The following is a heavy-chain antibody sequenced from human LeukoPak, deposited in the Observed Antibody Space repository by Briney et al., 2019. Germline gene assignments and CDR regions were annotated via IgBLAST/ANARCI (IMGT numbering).Heavy chain of an antibody. CDR1: GFIFDDYA. Sequence: GGSLRLSCAASGFIFDDYAMYWVRQAPGKGLEWVSGISWNSRIIDYADSVKGRFTISRDNAKRALYLQMNTLTTEDTAFYYCARLTGAASGTYYFDFWGQGTLVTVS. CDR2: ISWNSRII. V-gene: IGHV3-9*01. CDR3: ARLTGAASGTYYFDF. D-gene: IGHD3-9*01. J-gene: IGHJ4*02.